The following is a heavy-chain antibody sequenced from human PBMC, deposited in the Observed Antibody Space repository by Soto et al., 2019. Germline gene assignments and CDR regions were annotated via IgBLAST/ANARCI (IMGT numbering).Heavy chain of an antibody. CDR2: IIPVFQTE. D-gene: IGHD3-10*01. V-gene: IGHV1-69*01. J-gene: IGHJ4*02. CDR1: GGLFSSYP. Sequence: QEQLVQSGAEVKKPGSSVKVSCKASGGLFSSYPISWVRKVPGHGLEWMGGIIPVFQTEYYTQRFQGRFTITANEPTNTAYVELGSLRSEDTAIYYCARGVRVYICFTEFWVQGTLDSVYS. CDR3: ARGVRVYICFTEF.